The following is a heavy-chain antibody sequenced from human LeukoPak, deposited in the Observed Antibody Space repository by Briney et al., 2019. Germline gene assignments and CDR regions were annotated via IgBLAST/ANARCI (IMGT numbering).Heavy chain of an antibody. J-gene: IGHJ4*02. D-gene: IGHD1-26*01. CDR3: AKDPSGSYYSLPDY. Sequence: GGSLRLSCAASGFTFSSYAMSWVRQAPGKGLEWVSAISGSGGSTYYADSVKGRFTISRDNSKNTLYPQMNSLRAEDTAVYYCAKDPSGSYYSLPDYWGQGTLVTVSS. V-gene: IGHV3-23*01. CDR1: GFTFSSYA. CDR2: ISGSGGST.